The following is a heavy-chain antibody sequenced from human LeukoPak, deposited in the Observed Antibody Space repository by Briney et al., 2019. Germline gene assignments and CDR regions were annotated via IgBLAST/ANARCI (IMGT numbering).Heavy chain of an antibody. CDR3: AKNGYSYGYYFDY. Sequence: AGGSLRLSCAASGFTFSSYGMHWVRQAPGKGLEWVAFIRYDGSNKYYADSVKGRFTISRDNSKNTLYLQMNSLRAEDTAVYYCAKNGYSYGYYFDYWGQGTLVTVSS. J-gene: IGHJ4*02. CDR1: GFTFSSYG. D-gene: IGHD5-18*01. V-gene: IGHV3-30*02. CDR2: IRYDGSNK.